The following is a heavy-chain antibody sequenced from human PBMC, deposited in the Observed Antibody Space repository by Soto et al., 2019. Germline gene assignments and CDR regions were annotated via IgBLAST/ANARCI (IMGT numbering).Heavy chain of an antibody. CDR3: ARMRVELRSYYSYGMDV. J-gene: IGHJ6*02. CDR1: GFSLSNARVG. Sequence: QVTLKESGPVLVKPTETLTLTCTVSGFSLSNARVGVSWIRQPPGKALEWLADMFSNGEKSYNTSLKTRLTMSRDTSRVLLNMTNMDPADTATYYCARMRVELRSYYSYGMDVWGQGTTVTVSS. CDR2: MFSNGEK. D-gene: IGHD1-7*01. V-gene: IGHV2-26*01.